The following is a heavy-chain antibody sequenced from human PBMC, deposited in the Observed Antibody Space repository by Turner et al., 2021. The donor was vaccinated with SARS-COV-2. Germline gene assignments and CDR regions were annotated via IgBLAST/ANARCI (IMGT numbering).Heavy chain of an antibody. Sequence: QVQLVQSGAEVKKPGASVKVSCKASGYTFTSYYMHWVRQAPGQGLEWMGGIIPIFGTANYAQKFQGRVTITADKSTSTAYMELSSLRSEDTAVYYCASSIVGATPLDYWGQGTLVTVSS. V-gene: IGHV1-69*06. J-gene: IGHJ4*02. CDR3: ASSIVGATPLDY. CDR1: GYTFTSYY. CDR2: IIPIFGTA. D-gene: IGHD1-26*01.